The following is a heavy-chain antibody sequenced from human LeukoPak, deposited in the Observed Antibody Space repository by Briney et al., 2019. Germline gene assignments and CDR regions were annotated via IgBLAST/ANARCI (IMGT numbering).Heavy chain of an antibody. CDR3: TGDNFDSSVKFDY. Sequence: GGSLRLSCVVSGFAFSGSAVHWVRQASGKGLEWVGRIRSKANNYATAYAASVKGRFTISRDDSKNTAYLQMNSLKTEDTAVYYCTGDNFDSSVKFDYWGQGTLVTVSS. J-gene: IGHJ4*02. D-gene: IGHD3-22*01. CDR1: GFAFSGSA. CDR2: IRSKANNYAT. V-gene: IGHV3-73*01.